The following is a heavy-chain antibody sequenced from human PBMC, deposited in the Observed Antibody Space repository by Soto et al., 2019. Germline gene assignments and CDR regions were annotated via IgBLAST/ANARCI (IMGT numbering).Heavy chain of an antibody. CDR3: TRGHYYGMDV. V-gene: IGHV3-74*03. CDR1: GFTFSAYW. Sequence: PGGSLRLSWAASGFTFSAYWMHWVRQAPGKGLVWVSRTNTDGTATTYADSVEGRFTISRDNAKNMLYLQMNSLRAEDTAVYYCTRGHYYGMDVWGQGTTVTVSS. J-gene: IGHJ6*02. CDR2: TNTDGTAT.